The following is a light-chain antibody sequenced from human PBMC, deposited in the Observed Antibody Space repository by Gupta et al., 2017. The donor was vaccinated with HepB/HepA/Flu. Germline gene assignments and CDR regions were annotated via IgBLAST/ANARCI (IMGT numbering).Light chain of an antibody. V-gene: IGLV3-21*03. Sequence: SYGLTQPSSVSVAPAKTARITCGGDNIEWKSVHWYQQKLVQAPVLVLFNDYDRLSGIPGRESVSTAGKTATVTISWVVAGEEADCYCQVGETSNDHTRYVFGTGTRFTVL. CDR2: NDY. CDR1: NIEWKS. CDR3: QVGETSNDHTRYV. J-gene: IGLJ1*01.